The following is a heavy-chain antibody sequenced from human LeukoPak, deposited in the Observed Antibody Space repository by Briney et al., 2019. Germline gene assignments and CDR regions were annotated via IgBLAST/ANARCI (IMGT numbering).Heavy chain of an antibody. D-gene: IGHD5-18*01. CDR1: GYTFTSYG. CDR3: ARDRVVEIQLWLRYYYYGMDV. Sequence: GASVKVSCKPSGYTFTSYGISWVRQAPGQWLEWMGWISAYNGNTNYAQKLQGRVTMTTDTSTSTAYMELRSLRSDDTAVYYCARDRVVEIQLWLRYYYYGMDVWGQGTTVTVSS. J-gene: IGHJ6*02. V-gene: IGHV1-18*01. CDR2: ISAYNGNT.